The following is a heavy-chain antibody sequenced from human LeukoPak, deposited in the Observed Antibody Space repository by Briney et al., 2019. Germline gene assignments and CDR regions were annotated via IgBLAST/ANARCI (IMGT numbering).Heavy chain of an antibody. J-gene: IGHJ4*02. V-gene: IGHV1-2*02. CDR2: INPNSGGT. CDR3: ARDAERVKYYDSSGYYDY. CDR1: GYTFTGYY. D-gene: IGHD3-22*01. Sequence: ASVKVSCKASGYTFTGYYMHWVRQAPGQGLEWMGWINPNSGGTNYAQKFQGRVTMTRDTSIRTAYMELSRLRSDDTAVYYCARDAERVKYYDSSGYYDYWGQGTLVTVSS.